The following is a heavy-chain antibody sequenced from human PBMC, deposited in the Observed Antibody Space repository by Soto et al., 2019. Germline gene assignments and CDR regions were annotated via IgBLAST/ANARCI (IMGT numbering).Heavy chain of an antibody. D-gene: IGHD2-8*01. CDR1: GYTLTELS. Sequence: QVQLVQSGAEVKKPGASVKVSCKVSGYTLTELSMHWVRQAPGKGLEWMGGFYPEDGETIYAQKFQGRVTMTEDTSTDTAYMELSSLRSEDTAVYYCSANLMVYANFDYWGQGTLVTVSS. CDR3: SANLMVYANFDY. CDR2: FYPEDGET. V-gene: IGHV1-24*01. J-gene: IGHJ4*02.